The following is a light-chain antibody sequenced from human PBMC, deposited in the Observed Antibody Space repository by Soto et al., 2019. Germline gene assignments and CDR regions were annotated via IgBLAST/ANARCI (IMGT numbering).Light chain of an antibody. Sequence: QSVLTQSPSASASLGASVKLTCTLSSGHSSYAIAWHQQQPEKGPRYLMKLNSDGSHSKGDGSPDRFSGSSSGAERYLTISSLQSEDEADYYCQTWGTGTLVFGGGTKLTVL. CDR3: QTWGTGTLV. V-gene: IGLV4-69*01. CDR1: SGHSSYA. J-gene: IGLJ2*01. CDR2: LNSDGSH.